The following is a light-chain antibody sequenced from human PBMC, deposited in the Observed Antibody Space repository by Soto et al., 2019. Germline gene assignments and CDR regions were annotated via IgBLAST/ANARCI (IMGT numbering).Light chain of an antibody. J-gene: IGLJ2*01. Sequence: QSVLTQPASVSGSPGQSITISCTGTSSDVGDSNYVSWYQQHPGKAPKLMIYAVTNRPSGVSNRFSGSKSGKTASLTISGLQAEDEADYYCASYTTSNTLVFGGGTKLTVL. CDR2: AVT. V-gene: IGLV2-14*01. CDR3: ASYTTSNTLV. CDR1: SSDVGDSNY.